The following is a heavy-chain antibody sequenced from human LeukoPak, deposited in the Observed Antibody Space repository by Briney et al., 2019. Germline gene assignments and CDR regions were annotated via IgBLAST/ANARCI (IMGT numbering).Heavy chain of an antibody. CDR3: AREYSGIDY. Sequence: GGSLRLSCAASGFSISSYNMNWVHQAPGKGLEWVSYISGSSSATDYADSVKGRFTISRDNAKNSLYLQMDSLRDEDTAVYYCAREYSGIDYWGQGTLVTVSS. J-gene: IGHJ4*02. D-gene: IGHD2-21*01. CDR2: ISGSSSAT. CDR1: GFSISSYN. V-gene: IGHV3-48*02.